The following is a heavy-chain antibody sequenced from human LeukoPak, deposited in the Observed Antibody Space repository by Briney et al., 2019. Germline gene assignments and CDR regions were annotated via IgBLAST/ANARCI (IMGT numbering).Heavy chain of an antibody. V-gene: IGHV1-69*05. CDR1: GGTFSSYA. Sequence: ASVKVSCKASGGTFSSYAISWVRQAPGQGLEWMGRIIPIFGTANYAQKFQGRVTITTDESTSTAYMELSSLRSEDTAAYYCARGDYDFWSGLMFDPWGQGTLVTVSS. CDR2: IIPIFGTA. CDR3: ARGDYDFWSGLMFDP. J-gene: IGHJ5*02. D-gene: IGHD3-3*01.